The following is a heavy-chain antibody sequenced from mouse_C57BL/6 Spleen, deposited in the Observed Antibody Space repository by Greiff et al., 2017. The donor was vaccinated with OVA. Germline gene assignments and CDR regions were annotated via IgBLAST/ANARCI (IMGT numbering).Heavy chain of an antibody. CDR1: GYTFTSYW. CDR2: IHPNSGST. J-gene: IGHJ2*01. V-gene: IGHV1-64*01. CDR3: ARGGNWDLYYFDY. D-gene: IGHD4-1*01. Sequence: VQLQQPGAELVKPGASVTLSCKASGYTFTSYWMHWVKQRPGQGLEWIGMIHPNSGSTNYNEKFKSKATLTVDKSSSTAYMQLSSLTSEDSAVYYCARGGNWDLYYFDYWGQGTTLTVSS.